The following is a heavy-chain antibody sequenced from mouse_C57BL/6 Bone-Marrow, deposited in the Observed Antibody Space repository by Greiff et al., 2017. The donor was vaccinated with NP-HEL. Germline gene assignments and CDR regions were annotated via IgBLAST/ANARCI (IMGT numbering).Heavy chain of an antibody. V-gene: IGHV1-26*01. D-gene: IGHD1-1*01. CDR1: GYTFTDYY. CDR3: ARLSYGRSYDWYYDV. Sequence: EVQLQQSGPELVKPGASVKISCKASGYTFTDYYMNWVKQSHGKRLEWIGDINPNNGGTSYNQKFKGKATLTVDKSSSTAYTELRSLTSEDSAVXYGARLSYGRSYDWYYDVWGTGTTLTVSS. CDR2: INPNNGGT. J-gene: IGHJ1*03.